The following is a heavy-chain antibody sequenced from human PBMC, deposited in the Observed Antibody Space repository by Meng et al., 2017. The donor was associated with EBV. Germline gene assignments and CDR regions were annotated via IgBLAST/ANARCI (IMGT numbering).Heavy chain of an antibody. CDR1: GGPFRNYA. CDR3: ASESGRGYTPDY. D-gene: IGHD3-10*01. CDR2: FLPTLGAP. V-gene: IGHV1-69*01. J-gene: IGHJ4*02. Sequence: QVKLVQSAAEVKKPESSVKVSCKTSGGPFRNYAISWGRQAPGQGLEWLGGFLPTLGAPNYAQKLHGRVSITADESTSTHYMDLSSLRSEDTAVYYCASESGRGYTPDYWGQGTLVTVSS.